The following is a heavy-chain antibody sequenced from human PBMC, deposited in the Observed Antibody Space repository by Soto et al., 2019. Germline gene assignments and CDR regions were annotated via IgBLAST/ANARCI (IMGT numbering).Heavy chain of an antibody. CDR2: ISSGSSTI. CDR3: TRSAYMDV. Sequence: GGSLRLSCAASGFTFSTYSMNWVRQAPGKGLEWVSYISSGSSTIYYADSVKGRFTISRDNAKNSLYLQMDSLRAEDTAVYYATRSAYMDVWGTGTTVTVSS. V-gene: IGHV3-48*01. D-gene: IGHD2-2*01. CDR1: GFTFSTYS. J-gene: IGHJ6*03.